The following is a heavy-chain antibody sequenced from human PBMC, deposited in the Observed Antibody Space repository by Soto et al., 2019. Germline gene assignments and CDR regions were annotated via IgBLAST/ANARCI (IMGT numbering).Heavy chain of an antibody. V-gene: IGHV4-39*01. CDR1: KGSSSSAIYY. J-gene: IGHJ5*02. D-gene: IGHD2-21*01. Sequence: QLQLQESGPGLVKPSETLSLTCTVSKGSSSSAIYYWGWIRRPPAKGLVWFGSSYDSGSTYYIPSLRGRVTISVGTSKNQFSLKLSSVNAEDTAVYFYAGRSSLASIQVYFGEISNYNWFDPWGQGTLVTVSS. CDR3: AGRSSLASIQVYFGEISNYNWFDP. CDR2: SYDSGST.